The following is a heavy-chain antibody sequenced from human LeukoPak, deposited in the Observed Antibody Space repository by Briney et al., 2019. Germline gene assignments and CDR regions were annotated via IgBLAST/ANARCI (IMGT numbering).Heavy chain of an antibody. CDR2: INPNSGDT. D-gene: IGHD4-17*01. V-gene: IGHV1-2*02. Sequence: GASVKVSCKTSGYTFTHYYLHWVRQAPGQGLEWMGWINPNSGDTNYAQQFQGRVTMTRDTFFTTVYMEVSRLTSDDTAVYYCARVDYAFDYWGQGTLVTVSS. CDR3: ARVDYAFDY. CDR1: GYTFTHYY. J-gene: IGHJ4*02.